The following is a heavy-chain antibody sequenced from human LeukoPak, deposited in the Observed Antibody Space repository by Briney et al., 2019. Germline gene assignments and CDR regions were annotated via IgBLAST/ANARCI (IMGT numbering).Heavy chain of an antibody. CDR3: ARGIAAAGTRFDP. V-gene: IGHV3-74*01. J-gene: IGHJ5*02. CDR2: INSDGSST. CDR1: GFTVSSNY. Sequence: PGGSLRLSCAASGFTVSSNYMSWVRQAPGKGLEWVSRINSDGSSTSYADSVKGRFTISRDNAKNTLYLQMNSLRAEDTAVYYCARGIAAAGTRFDPWGQGTLVTVSS. D-gene: IGHD6-13*01.